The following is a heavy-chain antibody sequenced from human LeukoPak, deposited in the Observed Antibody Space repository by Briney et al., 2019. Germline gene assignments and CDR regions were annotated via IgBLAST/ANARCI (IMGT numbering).Heavy chain of an antibody. CDR2: ISSGGSTI. CDR3: ARVYSNSALGY. CDR1: GFTFSGYG. V-gene: IGHV3-48*01. Sequence: TGGSLRLSCAASGFTFSGYGMNWVRQAPGKGLEWVSYISSGGSTIYYADSVKGRFTFSRDNAKNSLYLQMNSLRAEDTAVYYCARVYSNSALGYCGQGTLVTVSS. J-gene: IGHJ4*02. D-gene: IGHD6-6*01.